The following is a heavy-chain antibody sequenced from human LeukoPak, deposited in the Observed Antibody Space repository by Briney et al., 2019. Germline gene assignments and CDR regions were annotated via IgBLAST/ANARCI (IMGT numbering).Heavy chain of an antibody. D-gene: IGHD3-22*01. Sequence: PSQTLSLTCTVSGGSISSGDYYWSWIRQPAGKGLEWIGRIYTSGSTNYNPSLKSRVTISVDTSKNQFSLKLSSATAADTAVYYCARASSNHFWDYYDSSASSGNAFDIWGQGTMVTVSS. J-gene: IGHJ3*02. CDR3: ARASSNHFWDYYDSSASSGNAFDI. CDR1: GGSISSGDYY. V-gene: IGHV4-61*02. CDR2: IYTSGST.